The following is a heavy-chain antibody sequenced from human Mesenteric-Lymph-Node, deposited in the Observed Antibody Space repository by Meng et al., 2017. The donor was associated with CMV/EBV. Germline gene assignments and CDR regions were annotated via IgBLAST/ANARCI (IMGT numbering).Heavy chain of an antibody. CDR2: INHSGST. J-gene: IGHJ4*02. V-gene: IGHV4-34*01. CDR1: GGSFSGYY. Sequence: CAVYGGSFSGYYWNWIRQPPGKGLEWIGEINHSGSTNYNPSLKSRVTISVDTSKNQFSLKLSSVTAADTAVYYCASLHYGSGSHTDYWGQGTLVTVSS. CDR3: ASLHYGSGSHTDY. D-gene: IGHD3-10*01.